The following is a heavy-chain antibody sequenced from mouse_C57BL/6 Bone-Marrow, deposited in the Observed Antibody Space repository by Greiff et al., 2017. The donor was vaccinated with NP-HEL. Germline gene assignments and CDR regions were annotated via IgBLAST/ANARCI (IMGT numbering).Heavy chain of an antibody. Sequence: EVKLQESGAELVRPGASVKLSCTASGFNIKDDYMHWVKQRPEQGLEWIGWIDPENGDTEYASKFQGKATITADTSSNTAYLQLSSLTSEDTAVYYCTFYYGKGFDYWGQGTTLTVSS. D-gene: IGHD2-1*01. CDR3: TFYYGKGFDY. CDR2: IDPENGDT. V-gene: IGHV14-4*01. J-gene: IGHJ2*01. CDR1: GFNIKDDY.